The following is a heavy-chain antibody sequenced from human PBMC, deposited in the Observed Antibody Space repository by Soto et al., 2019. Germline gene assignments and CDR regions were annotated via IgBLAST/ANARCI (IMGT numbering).Heavy chain of an antibody. CDR1: GSNFDSYA. CDR3: AKGGFWVHYGMDV. D-gene: IGHD3-16*01. J-gene: IGHJ6*02. CDR2: ISRDGGTT. V-gene: IGHV3-23*01. Sequence: EVQLLESGGGLVQPGGSLRLSCAASGSNFDSYAMNWVRQAPGKGLEWVSGISRDGGTTFYADSVKGRFTISRDNSENTLYMEMNSLRVEDTAVYYCAKGGFWVHYGMDVWGQGTTVTVSS.